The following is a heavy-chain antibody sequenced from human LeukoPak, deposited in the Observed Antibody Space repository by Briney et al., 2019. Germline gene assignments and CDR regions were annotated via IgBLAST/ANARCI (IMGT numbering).Heavy chain of an antibody. J-gene: IGHJ3*02. Sequence: PSETLSLTCTVSGGSISNYFWSWIRQPPGKGLESIGYIYYSGNSNYNPSLKSRVTISVDTSKNQFSLKLSSVTAADTAVYYCARSRLARLYGGNRRGAFDIWGQGTMVTVSS. D-gene: IGHD4-23*01. CDR2: IYYSGNS. CDR1: GGSISNYF. CDR3: ARSRLARLYGGNRRGAFDI. V-gene: IGHV4-59*12.